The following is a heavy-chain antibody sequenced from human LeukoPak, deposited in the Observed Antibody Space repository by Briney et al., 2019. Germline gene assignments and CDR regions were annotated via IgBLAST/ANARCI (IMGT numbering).Heavy chain of an antibody. D-gene: IGHD6-19*01. Sequence: HGESLKISRKGSGYSFHNYWIRWVRQMPGKGLGWVGRFDPSDSYTNYSPSFQGHVTISADKSISTAYLQWSSLKAADAAVYYCARRVIGRSGWVESDYWGQGTLDTVSS. CDR1: GYSFHNYW. J-gene: IGHJ4*02. V-gene: IGHV5-10-1*01. CDR3: ARRVIGRSGWVESDY. CDR2: FDPSDSYT.